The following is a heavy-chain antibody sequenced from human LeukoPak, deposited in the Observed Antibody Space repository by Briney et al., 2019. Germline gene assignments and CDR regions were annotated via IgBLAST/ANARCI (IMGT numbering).Heavy chain of an antibody. Sequence: SETLSLTCSLSGGSITNYYWSWIRQPPGKGLEWIAWIYSSGNTEYNPSLKSRVTISLGTSNNQFSLRLTSVTASDTAVYYCARERGEQQLATYYYYYMDVWGKRTTVTVSS. V-gene: IGHV4-59*01. D-gene: IGHD6-13*01. J-gene: IGHJ6*03. CDR2: IYSSGNT. CDR1: GGSITNYY. CDR3: ARERGEQQLATYYYYYMDV.